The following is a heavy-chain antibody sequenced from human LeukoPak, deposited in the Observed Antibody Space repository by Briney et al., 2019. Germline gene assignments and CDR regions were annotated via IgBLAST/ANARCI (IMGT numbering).Heavy chain of an antibody. CDR3: AKVGGSSPYFDY. CDR2: ISGSGGST. D-gene: IGHD6-6*01. CDR1: GFTFSSYA. J-gene: IGHJ4*02. Sequence: PGGSLRLSCAASGFTFSSYAMSWVRQVPGKGLEWVSAISGSGGSTYYADSVKGRFTISRDNSKNTLYLQMNSLRAEDTAVYYCAKVGGSSPYFDYWGQGTLVAVSS. V-gene: IGHV3-23*01.